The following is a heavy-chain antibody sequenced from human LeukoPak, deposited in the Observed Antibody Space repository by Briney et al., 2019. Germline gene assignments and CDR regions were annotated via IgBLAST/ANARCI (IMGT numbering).Heavy chain of an antibody. D-gene: IGHD2-2*01. V-gene: IGHV3-33*01. CDR3: ARDWSSDEAIDY. Sequence: GGSLRLSCAASGFTFSSYGIHWVRQAPGKGLEWVAVIWHDGRNKYYADSVKGRFTISRDNSNNTVLLQMNSLRAEDTAIYYCARDWSSDEAIDYWGQGTLVTVSS. CDR1: GFTFSSYG. CDR2: IWHDGRNK. J-gene: IGHJ4*02.